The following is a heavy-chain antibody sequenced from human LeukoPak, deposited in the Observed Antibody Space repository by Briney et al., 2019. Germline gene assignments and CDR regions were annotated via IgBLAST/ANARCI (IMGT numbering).Heavy chain of an antibody. CDR1: GFTFSSHS. D-gene: IGHD3-3*01. CDR2: MTVTNKI. J-gene: IGHJ3*01. CDR3: ARAQTLFWEFDGFDF. Sequence: PGGSLRLSCAASGFTFSSHSINWVRQAPGKGLEWIATMTVTNKIYYADSVKGRFTISRDNAENSVYLQMNSLRDEDTAVYSCARAQTLFWEFDGFDFWGRGTKVTVSS. V-gene: IGHV3-69-1*01.